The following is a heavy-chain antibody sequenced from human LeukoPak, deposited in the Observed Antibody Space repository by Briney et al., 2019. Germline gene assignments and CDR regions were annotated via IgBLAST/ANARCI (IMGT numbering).Heavy chain of an antibody. V-gene: IGHV4-59*02. Sequence: SETLSLTCCVSGVSVSGYYWSWIRQPPGKGLEWIGYIYYSGSTNYNPSLKSRVTISLDTSKNQFSLKLNSVTAADTAVYYCARDRGAPKYSRSSNGYYHYYMGVGGKGTTVTVSS. CDR3: ARDRGAPKYSRSSNGYYHYYMGV. CDR1: GVSVSGYY. D-gene: IGHD6-6*01. J-gene: IGHJ6*03. CDR2: IYYSGST.